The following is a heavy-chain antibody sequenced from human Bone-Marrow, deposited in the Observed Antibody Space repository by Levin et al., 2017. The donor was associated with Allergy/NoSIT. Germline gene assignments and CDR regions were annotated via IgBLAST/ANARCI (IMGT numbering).Heavy chain of an antibody. V-gene: IGHV3-7*04. Sequence: GGSLRLSCAVSGFTFSTYWMTWVRQAPGKGLEWVANINQDGRASNYVASVKGRFTISRDNAKNSLFLQLNSLRAEDTAVYYCARQMTVTTFDSWGQGTLVTVSS. CDR3: ARQMTVTTFDS. D-gene: IGHD4-17*01. CDR2: INQDGRAS. CDR1: GFTFSTYW. J-gene: IGHJ5*01.